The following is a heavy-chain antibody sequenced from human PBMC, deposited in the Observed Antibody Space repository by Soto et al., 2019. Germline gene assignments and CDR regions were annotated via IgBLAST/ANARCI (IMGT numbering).Heavy chain of an antibody. V-gene: IGHV3-15*07. Sequence: EVQLVESGGGLVKPGGSLRLSCAVSGFTFSNAWMNWVRQAPGKGPEWGGRIKSKVDGGTTDYAAPVKGRFTISRDDSKNTLYLQMNSLKIEDTAVYYCTTEETYYDRSGYHYVDYWGQGTLVTVSS. CDR3: TTEETYYDRSGYHYVDY. J-gene: IGHJ4*02. D-gene: IGHD3-22*01. CDR2: IKSKVDGGTT. CDR1: GFTFSNAW.